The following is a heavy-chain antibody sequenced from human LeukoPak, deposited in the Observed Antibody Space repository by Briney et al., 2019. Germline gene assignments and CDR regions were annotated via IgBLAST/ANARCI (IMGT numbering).Heavy chain of an antibody. D-gene: IGHD6-13*01. CDR3: ARDLRIAAAGPNWFDP. V-gene: IGHV3-33*01. CDR2: IWYDGSNK. Sequence: GGSLRLSCAASGFTFSSYGMHWVRQAPGKGLEWVAVIWYDGSNKYYADSVKGRFTIPRDNAKNSLYLQMNSLRAEDTAVYYCARDLRIAAAGPNWFDPWGQGTLVTVSS. J-gene: IGHJ5*02. CDR1: GFTFSSYG.